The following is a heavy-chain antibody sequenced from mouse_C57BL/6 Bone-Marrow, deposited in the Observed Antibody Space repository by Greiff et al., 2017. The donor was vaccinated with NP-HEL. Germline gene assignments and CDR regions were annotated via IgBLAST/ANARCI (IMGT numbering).Heavy chain of an antibody. CDR3: TLYYYGSFWFAY. Sequence: EVKLMESGAELVRPGASVKLSCTASGFNIKDDYMHWVKQRPEQGLEWIGWIDPENGDTEYASKFQGKATITADTSSNTAYLQLSSLTSEDTAVYYCTLYYYGSFWFAYWGQGTLVTVSA. CDR1: GFNIKDDY. D-gene: IGHD1-1*01. J-gene: IGHJ3*01. V-gene: IGHV14-4*01. CDR2: IDPENGDT.